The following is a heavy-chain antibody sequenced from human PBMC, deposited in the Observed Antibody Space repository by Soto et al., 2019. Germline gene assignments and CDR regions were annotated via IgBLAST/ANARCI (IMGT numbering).Heavy chain of an antibody. J-gene: IGHJ4*02. D-gene: IGHD2-21*02. CDR1: GFTFSGSA. V-gene: IGHV3-73*02. Sequence: EVQLVESGGGLVQPGGSLKLSCAASGFTFSGSAMHWVCQASGKGLEWVGRIRDKANSYATAYTASVKGRFTISRDDSKNTAYLQMNSLKTEDTAVYYCTRLYCGGDCDFDSWGQGTLVTVSS. CDR2: IRDKANSYAT. CDR3: TRLYCGGDCDFDS.